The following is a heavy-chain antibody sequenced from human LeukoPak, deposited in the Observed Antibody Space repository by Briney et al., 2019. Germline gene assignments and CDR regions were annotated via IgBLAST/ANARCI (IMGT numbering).Heavy chain of an antibody. V-gene: IGHV1-46*03. Sequence: ASVKVSCKASGGTFSSYAISWVRQAPGQGLEWMGIINPSGGSTSYAQKFQGRVTMTRDTSTSTVYMELRSLRSEDTAVYYCARAYGDIPPYWYFDLWGRGTLVTVSS. CDR1: GGTFSSYA. CDR3: ARAYGDIPPYWYFDL. J-gene: IGHJ2*01. D-gene: IGHD4-17*01. CDR2: INPSGGST.